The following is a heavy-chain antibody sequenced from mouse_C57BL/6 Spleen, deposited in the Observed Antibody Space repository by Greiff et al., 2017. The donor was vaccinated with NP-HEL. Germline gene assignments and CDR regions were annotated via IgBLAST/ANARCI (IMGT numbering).Heavy chain of an antibody. CDR2: INPNNGGT. CDR1: GYTFTDYY. V-gene: IGHV1-26*01. J-gene: IGHJ2*01. Sequence: VQLQQSGPELVKPGASVKISCKASGYTFTDYYMNWVKQSHGKSLEWIGDINPNNGGTSYNQKFKGKATLTVDKSSSTAYMELRSLTSEDSAVYYCARGYYSNYERPYFDYWGQGTTLTVSS. D-gene: IGHD2-5*01. CDR3: ARGYYSNYERPYFDY.